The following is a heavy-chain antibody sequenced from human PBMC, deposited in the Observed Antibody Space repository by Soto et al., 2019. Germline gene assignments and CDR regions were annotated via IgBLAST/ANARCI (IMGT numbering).Heavy chain of an antibody. CDR3: ARRGSSGYRYWYFDL. CDR2: IIPIFGTA. J-gene: IGHJ2*01. D-gene: IGHD3-22*01. CDR1: GGTFSSYA. V-gene: IGHV1-69*06. Sequence: SVKVSCKASGGTFSSYAISWVRQAPGQGLEWMGGIIPIFGTANYAQKFQGRVTITADKSTSTAYMELSSLRSEDTAVYYCARRGSSGYRYWYFDLWGRGTLVTVSS.